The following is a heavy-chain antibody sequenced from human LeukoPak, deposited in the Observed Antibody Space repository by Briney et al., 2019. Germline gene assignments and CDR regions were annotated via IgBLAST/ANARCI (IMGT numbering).Heavy chain of an antibody. CDR1: GVSINDYY. J-gene: IGHJ4*02. CDR3: AREKRDYESSGYYNDY. D-gene: IGHD3-22*01. Sequence: PSETLSLTCGVFGVSINDYYWSWIRQPAGKGLEWIGRIYTSGSTDYNPSLKSRVTISVDKSKNQFSLNLRSVTAADTAVYYCAREKRDYESSGYYNDYWGQGTLVTVSS. V-gene: IGHV4-4*07. CDR2: IYTSGST.